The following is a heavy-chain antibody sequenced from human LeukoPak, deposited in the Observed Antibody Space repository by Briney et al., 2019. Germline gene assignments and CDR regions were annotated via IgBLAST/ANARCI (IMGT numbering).Heavy chain of an antibody. CDR2: IGTGSSYK. V-gene: IGHV3-21*01. Sequence: GGSLRLSCAASGFTFSSYSMSWVRQAPGKGLEWVSSIGTGSSYKNYVDSVRGRFTISRDNAKNSLYLQMNSLRAEDTAVYYCASGVIIATAGSLDYWGEGTMVTVCS. CDR1: GFTFSSYS. J-gene: IGHJ4*02. CDR3: ASGVIIATAGSLDY. D-gene: IGHD6-13*01.